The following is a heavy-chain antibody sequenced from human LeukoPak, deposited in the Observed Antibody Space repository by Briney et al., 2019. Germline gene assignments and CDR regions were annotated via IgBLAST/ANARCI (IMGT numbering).Heavy chain of an antibody. V-gene: IGHV1-2*02. CDR1: GYTFTDYY. Sequence: ASVKVSCKASGYTFTDYYMHWVRQAPGQGLEWMGWINPNSGGTYYAQKFQGRVTMTRDTSISTAYMELSTMRSDDTAVYYCARGAGSGSYYAHDYWGQGTLVTVSS. D-gene: IGHD1-26*01. J-gene: IGHJ4*02. CDR2: INPNSGGT. CDR3: ARGAGSGSYYAHDY.